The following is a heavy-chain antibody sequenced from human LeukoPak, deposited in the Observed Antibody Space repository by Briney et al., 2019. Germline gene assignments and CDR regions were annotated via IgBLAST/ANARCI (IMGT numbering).Heavy chain of an antibody. CDR3: ARVNLLGGVIVAIDY. D-gene: IGHD3-16*02. J-gene: IGHJ4*02. CDR1: GFTFSSYS. V-gene: IGHV3-21*01. CDR2: ISSSSSYI. Sequence: GGSLRLSCAASGFTFSSYSMTWVRQAPGKGLEWVSSISSSSSYIYYADSVKGRFTISRDNAKNSLYLQMNSLRAEDTAVYYCARVNLLGGVIVAIDYWGQGTLVTVSS.